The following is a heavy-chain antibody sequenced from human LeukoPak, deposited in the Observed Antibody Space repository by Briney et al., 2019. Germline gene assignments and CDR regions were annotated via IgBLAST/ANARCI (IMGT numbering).Heavy chain of an antibody. CDR1: DGSISNYY. V-gene: IGHV4-59*08. J-gene: IGHJ5*02. CDR3: ARNSAVATSRSWFDP. CDR2: AYYSGST. Sequence: SETLSLTCSVFDGSISNYYWSWIRQPPGKGLEWIGYAYYSGSTTYNPSLESRVTISVDTSKNQFSLKLTAVAAADTAVYYCARNSAVATSRSWFDPWGQGTLVTVSS. D-gene: IGHD6-19*01.